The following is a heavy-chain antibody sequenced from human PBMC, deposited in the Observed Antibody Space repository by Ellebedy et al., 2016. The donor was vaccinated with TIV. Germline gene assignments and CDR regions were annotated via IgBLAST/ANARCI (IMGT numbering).Heavy chain of an antibody. D-gene: IGHD4-23*01. J-gene: IGHJ3*01. V-gene: IGHV3-23*01. CDR3: ARDPVGVGPAFDV. Sequence: PGGSLRLSCAASGFSFSNYNMNWVRQAPGKGLEWVSSITESGGNTYYADSVKGRFTISRDNSKDTLFLQMNSLRAEDTAIYFRARDPVGVGPAFDVWGQGTMVTVSS. CDR2: ITESGGNT. CDR1: GFSFSNYN.